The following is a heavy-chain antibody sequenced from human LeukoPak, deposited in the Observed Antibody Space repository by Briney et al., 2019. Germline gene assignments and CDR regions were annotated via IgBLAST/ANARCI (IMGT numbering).Heavy chain of an antibody. V-gene: IGHV4-4*02. D-gene: IGHD3-22*01. Sequence: PSETLSLTCAVSGGSISSSNWWSWVRQPPGKALEWIGNIFYSGSTYYSPSLKSRVTISLDTSRNQFSLKLNSVTAVDTAVYYCAKSNGYGLIDIWGQGTMVTVSS. CDR1: GGSISSSNW. CDR3: AKSNGYGLIDI. CDR2: IFYSGST. J-gene: IGHJ3*02.